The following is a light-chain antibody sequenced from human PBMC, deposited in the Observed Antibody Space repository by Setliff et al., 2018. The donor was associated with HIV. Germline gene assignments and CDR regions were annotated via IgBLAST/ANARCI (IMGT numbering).Light chain of an antibody. V-gene: IGLV1-44*01. CDR1: NSNIGPNP. Sequence: QSVLTQPPSASGAPGQRVTMYCSGGNSNIGPNPVNWYQQLPGAAPKLLIYTTSHRPSGVPDRFSASKSGTSASLAISGLRSEDEGDYYCASWDDSLKGYVFGTGTKVTVL. CDR3: ASWDDSLKGYV. J-gene: IGLJ1*01. CDR2: TTS.